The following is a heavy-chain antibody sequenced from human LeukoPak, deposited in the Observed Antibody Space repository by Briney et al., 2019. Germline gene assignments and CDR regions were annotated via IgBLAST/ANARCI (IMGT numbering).Heavy chain of an antibody. Sequence: GSLRLSCAASGFTFSSHAMSWVRQAPGKGLEWVSAVSGSGDNTYYADSVKGRFTISRDNSKNTLYLHMSSLRAEDTAVYYCACTAYYYYYLDVWGKGTTVTVSS. CDR3: ACTAYYYYYLDV. D-gene: IGHD5-18*01. J-gene: IGHJ6*03. CDR2: VSGSGDNT. V-gene: IGHV3-23*01. CDR1: GFTFSSHA.